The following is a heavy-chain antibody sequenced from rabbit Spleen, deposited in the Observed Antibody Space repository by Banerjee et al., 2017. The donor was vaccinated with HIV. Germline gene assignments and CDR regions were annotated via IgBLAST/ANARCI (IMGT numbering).Heavy chain of an antibody. Sequence: QSLEESGGDLVKPGASLTLTCTASGFSFSSRDYMCWVLQAPGKGLEWIACIYACSSGNTYYASWAKGRFTISKTSSTTVTLQMTSLTAADTATYFCARETSSGWGVVSYYFNLWGPGTLVTVS. J-gene: IGHJ4*01. CDR1: GFSFSSRDY. D-gene: IGHD4-1*01. CDR2: IYACSSGNT. V-gene: IGHV1S40*01. CDR3: ARETSSGWGVVSYYFNL.